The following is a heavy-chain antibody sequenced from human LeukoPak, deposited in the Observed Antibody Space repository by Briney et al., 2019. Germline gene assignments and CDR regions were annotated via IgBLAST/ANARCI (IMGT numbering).Heavy chain of an antibody. V-gene: IGHV4-30-2*01. CDR3: ARDPMVRGAFDI. CDR2: IYHSGST. CDR1: GGSISSGGYY. J-gene: IGHJ3*02. Sequence: PSETLSLTCTVSGGSISSGGYYWRWIRQPPGKGLEWIGYIYHSGSTYYNPSLKSRVTISVDTSKNQFSLKLSSVTAADTAVYHCARDPMVRGAFDIWGQGTMVTVSS. D-gene: IGHD3-10*01.